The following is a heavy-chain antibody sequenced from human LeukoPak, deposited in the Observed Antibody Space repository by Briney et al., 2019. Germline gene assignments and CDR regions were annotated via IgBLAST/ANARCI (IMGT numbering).Heavy chain of an antibody. CDR3: AKSSLAHQGYYYGMDA. CDR2: IRYDGSNK. V-gene: IGHV3-30*02. CDR1: GFTFSDYY. J-gene: IGHJ6*02. Sequence: PGGSLRLSCEASGFTFSDYYMDWVRQAPGKGLEWVAFIRYDGSNKYYADSVKGRFTISRDNSKNTLYLQMNSLRAEDTAVYYCAKSSLAHQGYYYGMDAWGQGTTVTVSS.